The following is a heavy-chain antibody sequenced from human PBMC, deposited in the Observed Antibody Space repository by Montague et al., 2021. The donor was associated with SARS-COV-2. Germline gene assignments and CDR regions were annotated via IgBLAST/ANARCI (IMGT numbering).Heavy chain of an antibody. CDR2: IYYSGST. CDR1: GGSISSSSYY. D-gene: IGHD3-9*01. V-gene: IGHV4-39*01. CDR3: ARFRAERYCEWTKLDGHVKAYYFDF. Sequence: SETLSLTCTVSGGSISSSSYYWGWIRQPPGKGLEWIGSIYYSGSTYYNPSLKSRVTISVDTSKNQFSLKLSSVTAADTAVYYCARFRAERYCEWTKLDGHVKAYYFDFWGQGTLVTVSS. J-gene: IGHJ4*02.